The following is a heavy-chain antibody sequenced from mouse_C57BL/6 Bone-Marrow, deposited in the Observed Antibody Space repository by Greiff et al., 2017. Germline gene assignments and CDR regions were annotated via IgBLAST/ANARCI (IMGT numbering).Heavy chain of an antibody. V-gene: IGHV1-78*01. Sequence: VQLQQSDAELVKPGASVKISCTVSGYTFTDPTIHWMKQRPEQGLEWIGYIYPRDGSTKYNAKFKGKATLTADKSSSTAYMQLNSLTSEDSAVYCGAREPYGSSLWDFDVWGTGTTVTVSS. CDR2: IYPRDGST. J-gene: IGHJ1*03. CDR1: GYTFTDPT. D-gene: IGHD1-1*01. CDR3: AREPYGSSLWDFDV.